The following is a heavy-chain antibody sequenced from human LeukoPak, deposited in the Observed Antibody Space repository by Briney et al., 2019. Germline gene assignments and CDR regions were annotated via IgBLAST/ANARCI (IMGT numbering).Heavy chain of an antibody. J-gene: IGHJ2*01. D-gene: IGHD3-3*01. V-gene: IGHV4-38-2*02. CDR2: IYHSGST. Sequence: SETLSLTCTVSGYSISSGYYWGWIRQPPGKGLEWIGSIYHSGSTYYNPSLKSRVTISVDTSKNQFSLKLSSLTAADTAVYYCARGDYDFWSGYWNWYFDLWGRGTLVTVSS. CDR1: GYSISSGYY. CDR3: ARGDYDFWSGYWNWYFDL.